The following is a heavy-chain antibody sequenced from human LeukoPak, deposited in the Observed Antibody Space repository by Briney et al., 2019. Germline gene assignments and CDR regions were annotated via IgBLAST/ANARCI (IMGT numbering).Heavy chain of an antibody. J-gene: IGHJ3*02. CDR3: ARAPYSSSWYVGAFDI. V-gene: IGHV3-53*01. CDR2: IYSGGST. D-gene: IGHD6-13*01. CDR1: GFTVSSNY. Sequence: GGSLRLSCAASGFTVSSNYMSWFRQAPGKGLEWVSVIYSGGSTYYADSVKGRFTISRDNSKNTLYLQMNSLRAEDTAVYYCARAPYSSSWYVGAFDIWGQGTMVTVSS.